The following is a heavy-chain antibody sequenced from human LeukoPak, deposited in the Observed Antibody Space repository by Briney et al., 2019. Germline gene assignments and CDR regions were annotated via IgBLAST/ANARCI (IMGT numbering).Heavy chain of an antibody. V-gene: IGHV1-46*01. CDR2: INPSGGST. D-gene: IGHD3-9*01. J-gene: IGHJ4*02. CDR3: VRRSLRYSFDH. CDR1: GYTFTNYY. Sequence: ASVKVSCKASGYTFTNYYMHWVRQAPGQGLEWMGIINPSGGSTSYAQKFQGRLTMTRDTSTSTVYMELSSLRSQDTAVYYCVRRSLRYSFDHWGQGTRVTVSS.